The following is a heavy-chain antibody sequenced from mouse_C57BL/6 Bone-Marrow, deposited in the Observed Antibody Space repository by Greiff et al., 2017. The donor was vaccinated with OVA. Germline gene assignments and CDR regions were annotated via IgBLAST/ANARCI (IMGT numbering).Heavy chain of an antibody. CDR3: ASAVFAY. Sequence: VQLQQPGAELVKPGASVKLSCKASGYTFTSYWMQWVTQRPGPGLEWIGEIDPSDSYTNYNQKFKGKATLTVDTSSSTAYMQLSSLTSEDSAVYYCASAVFAYWGQVTLVTVSA. V-gene: IGHV1-50*01. CDR1: GYTFTSYW. J-gene: IGHJ3*01. CDR2: IDPSDSYT.